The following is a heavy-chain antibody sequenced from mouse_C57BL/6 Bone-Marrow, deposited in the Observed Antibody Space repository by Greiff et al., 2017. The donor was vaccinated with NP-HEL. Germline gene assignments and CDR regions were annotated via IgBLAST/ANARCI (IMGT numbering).Heavy chain of an antibody. J-gene: IGHJ4*01. Sequence: QVQLKQSGAELASPGASVTLSCKASGYTFTDHIMNWVKKRPGQGLEWIGRIYPVSGETKYNQKFMGKATFSVDRSSSTVYMVLNSLTSEDPAVYYCALSGVTYAMDYWGQGTSVTVSS. D-gene: IGHD2-3*01. CDR3: ALSGVTYAMDY. CDR1: GYTFTDHI. V-gene: IGHV1-11*01. CDR2: IYPVSGET.